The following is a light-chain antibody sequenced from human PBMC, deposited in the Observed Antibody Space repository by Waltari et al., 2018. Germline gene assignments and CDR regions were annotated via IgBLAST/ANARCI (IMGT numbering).Light chain of an antibody. J-gene: IGKJ1*01. V-gene: IGKV1-6*02. CDR2: AAS. Sequence: AIQITQSPSSLSASVVDRVTITCRASQGIRKDLGWYQQKPGKAPKLLIYAASNLESGVPSRFSGSGSGTDFTLSISSLQPEDFATYYCLQDFTYPRTFGQGTKVEIK. CDR1: QGIRKD. CDR3: LQDFTYPRT.